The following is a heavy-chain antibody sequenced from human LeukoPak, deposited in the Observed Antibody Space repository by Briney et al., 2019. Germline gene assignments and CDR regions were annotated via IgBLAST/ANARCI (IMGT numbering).Heavy chain of an antibody. Sequence: SETLSLTCTVSGGSISSSSYYWGWTRQPPGKGLEWIGSIYYSGSTYYNPSLKSRVTISVDTSKNQFSLKLSSVTAADTAVYYCARVDYYDSSGPALFDYWGQGTLVTISS. CDR2: IYYSGST. J-gene: IGHJ4*02. CDR3: ARVDYYDSSGPALFDY. CDR1: GGSISSSSYY. V-gene: IGHV4-39*07. D-gene: IGHD3-22*01.